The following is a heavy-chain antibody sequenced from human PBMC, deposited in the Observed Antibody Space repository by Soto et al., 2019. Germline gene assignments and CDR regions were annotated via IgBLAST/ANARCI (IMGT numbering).Heavy chain of an antibody. V-gene: IGHV1-69*01. CDR3: ARERLVGDGVNAAVGFDI. J-gene: IGHJ3*02. Sequence: QVQLVQYGAEVKKTGSSVNVSCEATGGTFSSYAISWVRQAPGQGREWMGGVMAVCDKPVYETNTQGRDTNCGDQSTMIVYMELTRVRSEDTAVYYCARERLVGDGVNAAVGFDIWGQGKLVTVSS. CDR1: GGTFSSYA. D-gene: IGHD1-26*01. CDR2: VMAVCDKP.